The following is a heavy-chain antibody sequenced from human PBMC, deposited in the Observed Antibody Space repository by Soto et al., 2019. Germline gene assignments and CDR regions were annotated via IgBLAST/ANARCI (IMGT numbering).Heavy chain of an antibody. Sequence: EVQLLESGGGLVQPGGSLRLSCAASGFTFSSYGMSWVRQAPGKGLEWVSTISYSGGSTYYTDSVKGRFTISRDNSKNTLYLQMNRLRAEDTAVYYCAKRYWYDGSGLWDYWGQGTLVTVSS. CDR2: ISYSGGST. V-gene: IGHV3-23*01. D-gene: IGHD3-22*01. CDR1: GFTFSSYG. CDR3: AKRYWYDGSGLWDY. J-gene: IGHJ4*02.